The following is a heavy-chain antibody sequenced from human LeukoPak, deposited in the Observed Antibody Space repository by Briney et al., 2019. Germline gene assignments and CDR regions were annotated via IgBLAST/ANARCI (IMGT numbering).Heavy chain of an antibody. D-gene: IGHD4-17*01. J-gene: IGHJ1*01. CDR3: ARGSTDYGDYRAFQH. CDR2: MNPNSGNT. V-gene: IGHV1-8*01. CDR1: GYTFTSYD. Sequence: ASVKVSCKASGYTFTSYDINWVRQATGQGLEWMGWMNPNSGNTGYAQKFQGRVTMTRNTSISTAYMELSSLRSEDTAVYYCARGSTDYGDYRAFQHWGQGTLVTVSS.